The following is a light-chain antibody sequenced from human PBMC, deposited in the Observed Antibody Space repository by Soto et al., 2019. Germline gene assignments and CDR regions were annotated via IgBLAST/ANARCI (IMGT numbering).Light chain of an antibody. J-gene: IGLJ1*01. CDR2: DVS. CDR3: CSYAGSYTLYV. Sequence: QFVLTQPLSVSGAPGQSVTISCTGTSSDVGGYNYVSWYQQHPGKAPKLMIYDVSKRPSGVPDRFSGSKSGNTASLTISGLQAEDEADYYCCSYAGSYTLYVFGTGTKVTVL. V-gene: IGLV2-11*01. CDR1: SSDVGGYNY.